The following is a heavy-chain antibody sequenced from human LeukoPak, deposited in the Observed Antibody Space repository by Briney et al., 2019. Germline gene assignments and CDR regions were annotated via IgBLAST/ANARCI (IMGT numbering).Heavy chain of an antibody. D-gene: IGHD4-23*01. J-gene: IGHJ6*02. CDR3: ASGGNSRPHYYYYGMDV. CDR2: ISGSGGST. V-gene: IGHV3-23*01. Sequence: GGSLRLSCAASGFTFSSYAMSWVRQAPGKGLEWVSAISGSGGSTYYADSVKGRFTISRDNPKNTLYLQMNSLRAEDTTVYYCASGGNSRPHYYYYGMDVWGQGTTVTVSS. CDR1: GFTFSSYA.